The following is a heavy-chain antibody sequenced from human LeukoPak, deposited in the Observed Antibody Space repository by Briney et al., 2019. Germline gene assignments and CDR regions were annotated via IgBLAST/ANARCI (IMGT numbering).Heavy chain of an antibody. CDR2: IKQDESEK. J-gene: IGHJ4*02. CDR3: ARALDSSSSRYQAFEE. D-gene: IGHD2-2*01. Sequence: GGSLRLSCSASGFTFSNYWMSWVRQAPGKGLGWVANIKQDESEKYYVDSVKGRFTISRDNAKSSLYLQMNSLRAEDTAVYYCARALDSSSSRYQAFEEWGQGTLVTVSS. CDR1: GFTFSNYW. V-gene: IGHV3-7*01.